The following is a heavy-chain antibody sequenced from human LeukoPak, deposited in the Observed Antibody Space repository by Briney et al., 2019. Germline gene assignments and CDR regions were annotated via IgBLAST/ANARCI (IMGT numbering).Heavy chain of an antibody. Sequence: GGSLRLSCAASGFTFSSYAISWVRQAPGKGLEWVSLISVSGDRTYYAGSVKGRFTISRDTSRNTLTLQMNSLRAEDTAVYYCAKGIYDYALDYWGQGTLVTVSS. V-gene: IGHV3-23*01. CDR2: ISVSGDRT. D-gene: IGHD4/OR15-4a*01. CDR3: AKGIYDYALDY. J-gene: IGHJ4*02. CDR1: GFTFSSYA.